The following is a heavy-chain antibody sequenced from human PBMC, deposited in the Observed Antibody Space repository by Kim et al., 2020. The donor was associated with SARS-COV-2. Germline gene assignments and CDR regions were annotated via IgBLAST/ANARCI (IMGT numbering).Heavy chain of an antibody. V-gene: IGHV4-39*01. Sequence: SETLSLTCTVSGGSISRSSDYWGWIRQPPGKGLEWIGSFYYSGNTYYNPSLKSRVTISVDTSKNQFSLKLSSVTAADAAVYYCARHSATTTVTTGGLLRAVDIWGQGEMVTVSS. CDR2: FYYSGNT. CDR1: GGSISRSSDY. D-gene: IGHD4-17*01. CDR3: ARHSATTTVTTGGLLRAVDI. J-gene: IGHJ3*02.